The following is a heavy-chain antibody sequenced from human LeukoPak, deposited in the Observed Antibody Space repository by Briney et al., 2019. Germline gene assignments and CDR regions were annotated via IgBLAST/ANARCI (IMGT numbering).Heavy chain of an antibody. Sequence: GGSLRLSCAASGFTFSSYSMNWVRQAPGKGLEWVSPISSSSSYIYYADSVKGRFTISRDNAKNSLYLQMNSLRAEDTAVYYCARERIEYSSGWYVDYWGQGTLVTVSS. D-gene: IGHD6-19*01. J-gene: IGHJ4*02. V-gene: IGHV3-21*01. CDR3: ARERIEYSSGWYVDY. CDR2: ISSSSSYI. CDR1: GFTFSSYS.